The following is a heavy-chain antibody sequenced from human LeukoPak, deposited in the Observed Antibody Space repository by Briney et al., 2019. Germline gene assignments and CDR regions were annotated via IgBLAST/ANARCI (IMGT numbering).Heavy chain of an antibody. V-gene: IGHV3-23*01. CDR1: GFTVSSNY. Sequence: GGSLRLSCAASGFTVSSNYMSWVRQAPGKGLEWVPAISGSGGSTYYADSVKGRFTISRDNSKNTLSLQMNSLRAEDTAVYYCAKGRVGGYSYIDYYYYMDVWGKGTTVTVSS. D-gene: IGHD5-18*01. CDR2: ISGSGGST. J-gene: IGHJ6*03. CDR3: AKGRVGGYSYIDYYYYMDV.